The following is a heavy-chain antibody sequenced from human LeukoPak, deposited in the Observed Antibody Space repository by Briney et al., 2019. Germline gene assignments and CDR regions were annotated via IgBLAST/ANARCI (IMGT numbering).Heavy chain of an antibody. CDR3: ARGADDYGDAFDI. D-gene: IGHD4-17*01. Sequence: SVKVSCKASGGTFSSYAISWVRQAPGQGLEWMGGIIPIFGTANYAQKFQGRVTITADESTSTAYMELSSLRSEDTAVYYCARGADDYGDAFDIWGQGTMVTVSS. CDR2: IIPIFGTA. J-gene: IGHJ3*02. CDR1: GGTFSSYA. V-gene: IGHV1-69*13.